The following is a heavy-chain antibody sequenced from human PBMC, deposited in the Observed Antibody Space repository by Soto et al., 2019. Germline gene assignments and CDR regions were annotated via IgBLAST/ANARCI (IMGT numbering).Heavy chain of an antibody. CDR1: EFTFSGRS. D-gene: IGHD3-10*01. J-gene: IGHJ6*03. CDR3: ARGWFGPDV. CDR2: IDKVGTDS. Sequence: EVQLVESGGGLVQPGGSLRLSCAASEFTFSGRSVHWVRQAPGKGLVWVSGIDKVGTDSTYADSVKGRFTSSRDNAKNTVYLQMNSMRVEVTAVYYCARGWFGPDVWGKGTTVTVSS. V-gene: IGHV3-74*01.